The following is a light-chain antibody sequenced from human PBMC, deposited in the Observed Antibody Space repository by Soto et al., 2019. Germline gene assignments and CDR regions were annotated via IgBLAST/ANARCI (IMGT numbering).Light chain of an antibody. Sequence: QSALTQPASVSGSPGQSITISCSGTSSDVGASNYVSCYQHHPGEAPKLIIYDVSYRPSGVSNRFSGSKSANTASLTISGLQAEYEADYFCSSSSSSAPGVLFGGGTKLTVL. J-gene: IGLJ2*01. CDR2: DVS. V-gene: IGLV2-14*03. CDR1: SSDVGASNY. CDR3: SSSSSSAPGVL.